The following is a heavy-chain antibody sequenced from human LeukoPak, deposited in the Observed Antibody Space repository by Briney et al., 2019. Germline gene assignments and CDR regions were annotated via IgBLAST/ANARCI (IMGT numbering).Heavy chain of an antibody. V-gene: IGHV4-39*07. D-gene: IGHD5-18*01. CDR2: NYYSGST. J-gene: IGHJ4*02. Sequence: PSETLSLTCTVSGGSISSSSYYWGWIRQPPGKGLEWIGSNYYSGSTYYSPSLTSRVPISVDTSKNQVSLKLSSVTAADTAVYYCAREGGYSYGYFDYWGQGTLVTVSS. CDR3: AREGGYSYGYFDY. CDR1: GGSISSSSYY.